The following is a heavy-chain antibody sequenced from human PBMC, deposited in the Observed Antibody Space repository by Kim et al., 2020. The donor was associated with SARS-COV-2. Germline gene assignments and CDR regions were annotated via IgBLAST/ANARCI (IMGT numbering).Heavy chain of an antibody. D-gene: IGHD6-13*01. CDR3: ARSRRGPIAAAGRYYYYYYGMDV. V-gene: IGHV4-34*01. Sequence: SETLSLTCAVYGGSFSGYYWSWIRQPPGKGLEWIGEINHSGSTNYNPSLKSRVTISVDTSKNQFSLKLSSVTAADTAVYYCARSRRGPIAAAGRYYYYYYGMDVWGQGTTVTVSS. J-gene: IGHJ6*02. CDR2: INHSGST. CDR1: GGSFSGYY.